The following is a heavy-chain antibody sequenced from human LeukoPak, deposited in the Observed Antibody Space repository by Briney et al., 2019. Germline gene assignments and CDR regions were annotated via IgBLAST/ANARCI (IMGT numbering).Heavy chain of an antibody. Sequence: GGSLRLSCAASGFTFSSYTMSWVRQAPGKGLEWVAVISYDGSNKYYADSVKGRFTISRDNSKNTPYLQMNSLRAEDTAVYYCARSGEGYPDDAFDIWGQGTMVTVSS. CDR3: ARSGEGYPDDAFDI. CDR1: GFTFSSYT. J-gene: IGHJ3*02. V-gene: IGHV3-30*04. D-gene: IGHD5-12*01. CDR2: ISYDGSNK.